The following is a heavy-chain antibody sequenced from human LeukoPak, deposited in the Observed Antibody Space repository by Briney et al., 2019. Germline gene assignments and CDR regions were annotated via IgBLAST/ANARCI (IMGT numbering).Heavy chain of an antibody. J-gene: IGHJ3*02. CDR1: GDTVSSYSAA. D-gene: IGHD4-23*01. V-gene: IGHV6-1*01. Sequence: SQTLSLTCALSGDTVSSYSAAWSWIRQSPSRGLEWLVRTYYRSKSYNDYAVSVKIRITINPDTSKNQFSPQLTSVTPEDTAVYYCARSGGHDAFDIWGQGTMVTVSS. CDR2: TYYRSKSYN. CDR3: ARSGGHDAFDI.